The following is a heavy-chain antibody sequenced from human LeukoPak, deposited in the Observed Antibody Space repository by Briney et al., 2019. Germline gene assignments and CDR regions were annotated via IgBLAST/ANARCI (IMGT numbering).Heavy chain of an antibody. Sequence: GGSLRLSCAASGFTFSSYAMSWVRQAPGKGLEWVPGISGRGGSTYSADYLKGRFTISRDNSKNTLYLQMNNLRAGDTAEYYCAKGGYCGGTSCYFYYMDVWGKGTTVTVSS. J-gene: IGHJ6*03. D-gene: IGHD2-2*01. CDR2: ISGRGGST. CDR1: GFTFSSYA. CDR3: AKGGYCGGTSCYFYYMDV. V-gene: IGHV3-23*01.